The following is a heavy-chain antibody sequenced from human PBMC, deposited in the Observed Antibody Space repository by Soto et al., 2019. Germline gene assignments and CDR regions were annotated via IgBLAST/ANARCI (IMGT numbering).Heavy chain of an antibody. D-gene: IGHD3-9*01. CDR1: GFTFTSSA. CDR3: AAAIGDIWTGYGHYGMDV. Sequence: QMQLVQSGPEVKKPGTSVKVSCKASGFTFTSSAMQWVRQARGQRLEWIGWIVVGSGNTNYAQKFQERVTITRDMSTSARYMVLSSLRSEDTAVYYCAAAIGDIWTGYGHYGMDVWGQGTTVTVSS. CDR2: IVVGSGNT. V-gene: IGHV1-58*02. J-gene: IGHJ6*02.